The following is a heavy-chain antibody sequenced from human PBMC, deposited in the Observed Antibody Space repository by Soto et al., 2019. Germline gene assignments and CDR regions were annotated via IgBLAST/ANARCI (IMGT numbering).Heavy chain of an antibody. CDR3: ARGLNYDFWKDDSDGCYFDY. CDR1: GGSISSADYY. J-gene: IGHJ4*02. Sequence: QVRLQESGPGLAKPSETLSLTCTVSGGSISSADYYWSWIRQPPGKGLEWIGYIYQSGSTHHNPSLKSRVTISLDTSKNQFSLKLSSVTAADTAVYYCARGLNYDFWKDDSDGCYFDYWGQGTLVTVSS. D-gene: IGHD3-3*01. CDR2: IYQSGST. V-gene: IGHV4-30-4*01.